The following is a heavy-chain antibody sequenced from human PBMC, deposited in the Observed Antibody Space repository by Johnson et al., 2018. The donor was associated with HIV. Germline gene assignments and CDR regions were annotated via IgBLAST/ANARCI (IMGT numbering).Heavy chain of an antibody. CDR3: AKDSDSFYFGSGDGFVI. CDR2: ISWDGSHT. D-gene: IGHD3-9*01. V-gene: IGHV3-43D*03. Sequence: VQLVESGGGVVQPGRSLRLSCAASGFTFDDYGMSWVRQAPGKGLEWVSLISWDGSHTYYGDSVRGRFSISRDSSKASLYLQMNSLRPEDTALYYCAKDSDSFYFGSGDGFVIWCQGTMVTVSS. J-gene: IGHJ3*02. CDR1: GFTFDDYG.